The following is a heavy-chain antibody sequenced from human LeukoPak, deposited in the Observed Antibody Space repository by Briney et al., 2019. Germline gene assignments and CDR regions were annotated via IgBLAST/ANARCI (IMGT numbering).Heavy chain of an antibody. V-gene: IGHV3-66*01. J-gene: IGHJ4*02. CDR3: ARDLYDYGSY. CDR1: GFTVSSTY. D-gene: IGHD4/OR15-4a*01. CDR2: IYSGGTT. Sequence: GGSLRLSCAASGFTVSSTYMSWVRQAPGKGLEWVSVIYSGGTTYYADSVKGRFTISRDNSKNTLYLQMNSLRTEDTAVYYCARDLYDYGSYWGRGTLVTVSS.